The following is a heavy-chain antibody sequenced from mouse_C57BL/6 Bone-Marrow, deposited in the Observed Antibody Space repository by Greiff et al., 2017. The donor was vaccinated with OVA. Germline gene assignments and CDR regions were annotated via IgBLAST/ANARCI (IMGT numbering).Heavy chain of an antibody. Sequence: EVQRVESGGGLVQPKGSLKLSCAASGFTFNTYAMHWVRQAPGKGLEWVARIRSKSSNYATYYADSVKDRFTISRDDSQSMLYLQMNNLKTEDTAMYYCVGDGIDYGNLWFAYWGQGTLVTVSA. CDR2: IRSKSSNYAT. CDR3: VGDGIDYGNLWFAY. D-gene: IGHD2-1*01. V-gene: IGHV10-3*01. J-gene: IGHJ3*01. CDR1: GFTFNTYA.